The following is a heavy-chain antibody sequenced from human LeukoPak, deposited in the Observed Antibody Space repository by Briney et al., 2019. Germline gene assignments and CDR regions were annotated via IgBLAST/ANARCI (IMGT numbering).Heavy chain of an antibody. D-gene: IGHD6-19*01. Sequence: ASVKVSCKTSGYTFSTYGISWVRQAPGQGPEWMGWISAYNGDTNYARKFQGRVTMTTDTSTNTAYMELRSLRSDDRAVYYCARDRGAVAGEREDYYYGMDVWGQGTTVTVSS. CDR1: GYTFSTYG. CDR2: ISAYNGDT. V-gene: IGHV1-18*01. J-gene: IGHJ6*02. CDR3: ARDRGAVAGEREDYYYGMDV.